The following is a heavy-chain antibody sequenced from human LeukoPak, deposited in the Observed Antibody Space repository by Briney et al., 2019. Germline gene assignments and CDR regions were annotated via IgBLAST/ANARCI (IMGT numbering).Heavy chain of an antibody. J-gene: IGHJ4*02. CDR2: INANNGDT. CDR3: TRDFVLLTSYDVFEN. CDR1: GYTFTTYG. Sequence: ASVKVSCKASGYTFTTYGISWVRRAPGQGLEWMGWINANNGDTHYAQKLQGRITMTTDTSTSTVYMELRSLRSDDTAVYYCTRDFVLLTSYDVFENWGQGTLVTVSS. V-gene: IGHV1-18*01. D-gene: IGHD3-3*01.